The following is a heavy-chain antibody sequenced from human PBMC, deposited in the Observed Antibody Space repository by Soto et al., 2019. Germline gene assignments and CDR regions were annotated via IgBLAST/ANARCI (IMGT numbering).Heavy chain of an antibody. CDR1: GYTFTSYA. J-gene: IGHJ5*02. CDR3: ARDYRGSYRLDP. V-gene: IGHV1-3*01. Sequence: ASVKVSCKASGYTFTSYAMHWVRQAPGQRLEWMGWINAGNGNTKYSQKFQGRVTITRDTSASTAYMELSSLRSEDTAVYYCARDYRGSYRLDPWGQGTLVTVSS. CDR2: INAGNGNT. D-gene: IGHD1-26*01.